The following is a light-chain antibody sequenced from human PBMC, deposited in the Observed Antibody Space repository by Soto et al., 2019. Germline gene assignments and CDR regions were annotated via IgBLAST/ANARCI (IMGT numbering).Light chain of an antibody. V-gene: IGKV3-20*01. CDR2: GAS. Sequence: EILLTQSPATLSLSPGERATLSCRASQSVSSSYLAWYQQNPGQAPRILLYGASSRDTGIPDRFSGSGSGTDFTLTISRLEPEDFAVYYCQQYGSSSITFGQGTRLEIK. J-gene: IGKJ5*01. CDR1: QSVSSSY. CDR3: QQYGSSSIT.